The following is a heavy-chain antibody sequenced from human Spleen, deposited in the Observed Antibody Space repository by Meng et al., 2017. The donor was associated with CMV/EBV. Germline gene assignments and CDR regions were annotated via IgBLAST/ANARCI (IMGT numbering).Heavy chain of an antibody. V-gene: IGHV3-23*03. CDR2: IYNADSTT. J-gene: IGHJ5*02. CDR1: GFTFSSSV. D-gene: IGHD3-10*01. Sequence: GGSLRLSCAASGFTFSSSVLTWVRQAPGKGLEWVSVIYNADSTTYYADSVQGRFTISRDDSKSTMHLQMNSLRAEDTAVYYCAKVGVGNYYTSGSYVTWFDPWGQGTLVTVSS. CDR3: AKVGVGNYYTSGSYVTWFDP.